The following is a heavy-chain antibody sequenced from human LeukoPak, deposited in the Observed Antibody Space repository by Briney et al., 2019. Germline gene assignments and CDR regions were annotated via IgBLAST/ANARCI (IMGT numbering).Heavy chain of an antibody. D-gene: IGHD1-1*01. CDR1: GYIFTNCD. Sequence: ASVKVPCKTSGYIFTNCDINWVRQAPGQGLEWMGWISPYNGDTKYAQKFQDRVTMSTDTSTSTTYMELRSLRSDDTAVYYCTRATGGLSDYWGQGTLVTVSS. V-gene: IGHV1-18*04. CDR2: ISPYNGDT. CDR3: TRATGGLSDY. J-gene: IGHJ4*02.